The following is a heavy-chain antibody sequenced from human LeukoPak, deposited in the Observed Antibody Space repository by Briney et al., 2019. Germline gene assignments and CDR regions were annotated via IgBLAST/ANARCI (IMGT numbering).Heavy chain of an antibody. CDR1: GGSFSGYY. D-gene: IGHD2-15*01. J-gene: IGHJ6*03. Sequence: SEPLSLPCALSGGSFSGYYWSWLRHPPGKGLEWIGEINHSGSTNYNPSLKSRVTISVDTSKNQFSLKLSSVTAADTAVYYCARGRGYIRYYYYYMDVWDKGTTVTVSS. CDR3: ARGRGYIRYYYYYMDV. CDR2: INHSGST. V-gene: IGHV4-34*01.